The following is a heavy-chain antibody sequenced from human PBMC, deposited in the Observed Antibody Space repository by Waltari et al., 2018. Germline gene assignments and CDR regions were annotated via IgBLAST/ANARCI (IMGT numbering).Heavy chain of an antibody. CDR1: GYTLTALS. Sequence: QVQLVQSGAEVKKPGASVKVSCKVSGYTLTALSMHWVRQAPGKGLGWMGGFDPEDGETIYAQRFQGSVTITADESTSTAYMELSSLRSEDTAVYYCARGLRDSSGYTRGWYFDLWGRGTLVTVSS. V-gene: IGHV1-24*01. CDR3: ARGLRDSSGYTRGWYFDL. D-gene: IGHD3-22*01. CDR2: FDPEDGET. J-gene: IGHJ2*01.